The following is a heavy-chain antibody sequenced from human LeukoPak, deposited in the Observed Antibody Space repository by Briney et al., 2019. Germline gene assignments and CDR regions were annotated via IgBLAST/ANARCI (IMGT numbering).Heavy chain of an antibody. CDR3: ARDLGFGNNWPVNS. J-gene: IGHJ4*02. V-gene: IGHV1-2*02. Sequence: ASVKVSCKASGYTFIAYYMHWVRQAPGQGLEWMGWINPNSGGTNYAQKFQGRVTMTRDTSISTAYLELSRLRSDDTAVFYCARDLGFGNNWPVNSWGKGTLVTVSS. D-gene: IGHD3-16*01. CDR2: INPNSGGT. CDR1: GYTFIAYY.